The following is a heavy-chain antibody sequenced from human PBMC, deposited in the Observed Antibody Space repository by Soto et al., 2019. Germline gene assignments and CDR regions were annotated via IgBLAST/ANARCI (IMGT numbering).Heavy chain of an antibody. Sequence: QVLLQVSGPGLVQPSGTLSLSCAVSGGSISSNYFWGWVRQPPGKGLEWVGDISHSGSVNYNPSLKSRVTISIDKSKNQFSLKLNSVTAAETAVYYCARSFGWYAIDYWGQGTLVIVSS. D-gene: IGHD6-19*01. J-gene: IGHJ4*02. CDR1: GGSISSNYF. CDR3: ARSFGWYAIDY. CDR2: ISHSGSV. V-gene: IGHV4-4*02.